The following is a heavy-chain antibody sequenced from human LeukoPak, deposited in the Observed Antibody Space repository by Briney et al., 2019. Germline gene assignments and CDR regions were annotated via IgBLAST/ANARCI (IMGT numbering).Heavy chain of an antibody. Sequence: GGSLRLSCAASGFIFSSYGMHWVRQAPGKGLEWVAFIRYDGSNKYYADSVKGRFTISRDNSKNTLYLQMNSLRAEDTAVYYCVKEDIVVVVAAEPFDYWGQGTLVTVSS. CDR1: GFIFSSYG. CDR2: IRYDGSNK. V-gene: IGHV3-30*02. J-gene: IGHJ4*02. CDR3: VKEDIVVVVAAEPFDY. D-gene: IGHD2-15*01.